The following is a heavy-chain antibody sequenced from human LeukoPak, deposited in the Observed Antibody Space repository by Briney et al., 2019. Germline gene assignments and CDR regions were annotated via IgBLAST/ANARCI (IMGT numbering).Heavy chain of an antibody. CDR2: IRYDGSNK. Sequence: GGSLRLSCAASGFTFSSYGMHWVRQAPGKGLEWVAFIRYDGSNKYYADSVKGRSTISRDNSKNTLYLQMNSLRAEDTAVYYCAKDTLGVVTPFNFDYRGQGTLVTVSS. V-gene: IGHV3-30*02. J-gene: IGHJ4*02. D-gene: IGHD3-3*01. CDR3: AKDTLGVVTPFNFDY. CDR1: GFTFSSYG.